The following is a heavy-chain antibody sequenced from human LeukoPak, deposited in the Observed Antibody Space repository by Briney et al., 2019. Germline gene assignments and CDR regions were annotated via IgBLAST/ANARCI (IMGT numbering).Heavy chain of an antibody. CDR2: INGDGSST. V-gene: IGHV3-74*01. J-gene: IGHJ4*02. CDR3: SSAYYDPTGY. Sequence: GGSLRLSCAASGFTFSRDWMHWVGQAPGKGLVWVSRINGDGSSTSYADSVKGRFTISRDNAKNTPYLQMNSLRAEDTAVYYCSSAYYDPTGYWGQGTLVTVSS. D-gene: IGHD3-22*01. CDR1: GFTFSRDW.